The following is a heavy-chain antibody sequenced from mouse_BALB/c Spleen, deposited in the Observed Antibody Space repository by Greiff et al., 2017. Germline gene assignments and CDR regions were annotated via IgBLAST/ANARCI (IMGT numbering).Heavy chain of an antibody. J-gene: IGHJ4*01. CDR1: GYSITSDYA. Sequence: DVQLQESGPGLVKPSQSLSLTCTVTGYSITSDYAWNWIRQFPGNKLEWMGYISYSGSTSYNPSLKSRISITRDTSKNQFFLQLNSVTTEDTATYYCARKESLYGNYAMDYWGQGTSVTVSS. CDR2: ISYSGST. D-gene: IGHD2-1*01. V-gene: IGHV3-2*02. CDR3: ARKESLYGNYAMDY.